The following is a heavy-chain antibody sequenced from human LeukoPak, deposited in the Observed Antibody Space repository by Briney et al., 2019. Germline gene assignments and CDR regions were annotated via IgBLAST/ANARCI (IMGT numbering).Heavy chain of an antibody. CDR3: ARDGGYGDYSDY. J-gene: IGHJ4*02. D-gene: IGHD4-17*01. V-gene: IGHV4-59*01. Sequence: PSETLSLTCTVSGGSTSGFYWSWIRQPPGKGLEWIGYIYYSGSTNYNPSLNSRVTISLDTSKNQFSLKLSSVTAADTAVYYCARDGGYGDYSDYWGREPWSPSPQ. CDR2: IYYSGST. CDR1: GGSTSGFY.